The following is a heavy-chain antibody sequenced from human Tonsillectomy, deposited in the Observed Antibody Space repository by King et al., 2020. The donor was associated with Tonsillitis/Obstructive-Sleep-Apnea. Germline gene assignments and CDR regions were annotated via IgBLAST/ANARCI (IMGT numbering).Heavy chain of an antibody. D-gene: IGHD2-21*01. Sequence: VQLVESGAEVKKPGASVKVSCKASGYTFTSYGISWVRQAPGQGLEWMGWISFYNGNTNYAQKLQGRVTMTTDTSTSTAYMELRSLRSDDTAVYFCARYIVVVIGSYYYMDVWGKGTTVTVSS. V-gene: IGHV1-18*01. CDR1: GYTFTSYG. CDR2: ISFYNGNT. CDR3: ARYIVVVIGSYYYMDV. J-gene: IGHJ6*03.